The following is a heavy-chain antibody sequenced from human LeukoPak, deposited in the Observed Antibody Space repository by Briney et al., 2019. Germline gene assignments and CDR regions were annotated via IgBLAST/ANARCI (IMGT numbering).Heavy chain of an antibody. D-gene: IGHD5-18*01. J-gene: IGHJ5*02. CDR2: IYHSGSS. Sequence: SETLSLTCAVYGGSFSGYYWSWIRQPPGKGLEWIGEIYHSGSSNYNPSLKTRVTISVDTSKNQFSLKLSSVTAADTAVYYCARDGNTATNWFDPWGQGTLVTVSS. V-gene: IGHV4-34*01. CDR3: ARDGNTATNWFDP. CDR1: GGSFSGYY.